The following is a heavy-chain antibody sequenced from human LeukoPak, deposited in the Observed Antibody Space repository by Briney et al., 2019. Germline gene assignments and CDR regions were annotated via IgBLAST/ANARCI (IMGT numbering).Heavy chain of an antibody. CDR3: ARGSSGAVRGSAFDI. CDR2: IYYSGST. Sequence: SETLSLTCTVSGDPINSYYWSWLRQPPGKGLEWIGYIYYSGSTNYNPSLKSRVTISIDTSKNQFSLKLSSVTAADTAVYYCARGSSGAVRGSAFDIWGQGTMVTVSS. V-gene: IGHV4-59*01. CDR1: GDPINSYY. J-gene: IGHJ3*02. D-gene: IGHD3-22*01.